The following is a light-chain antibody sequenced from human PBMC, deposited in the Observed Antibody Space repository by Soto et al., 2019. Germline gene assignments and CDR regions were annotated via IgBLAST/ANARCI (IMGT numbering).Light chain of an antibody. J-gene: IGLJ1*01. CDR3: YSYAGTSTYV. Sequence: QSVLTQPASVAGSPGQSITISCTGPSSDVGTYNLVSWYQQLPDKAPKLIIHEVNKRPSGVSTRFSGSKSGNTAYLTISGLQADDDADYHCYSYAGTSTYVFGTGTKVTVL. V-gene: IGLV2-23*02. CDR2: EVN. CDR1: SSDVGTYNL.